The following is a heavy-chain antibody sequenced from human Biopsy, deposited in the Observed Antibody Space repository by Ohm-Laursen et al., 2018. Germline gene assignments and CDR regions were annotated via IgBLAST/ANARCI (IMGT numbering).Heavy chain of an antibody. V-gene: IGHV4-34*01. Sequence: GTLSLTCEVYGKTFSDYYWSWIRQTPGKGLEWIGEINHSGRTNYNPSLKSRVTISVDTSKNQFSLKVRSVTAADTAVYYCVRGVDYYDPYHYYALDVWGQGTTVTVS. D-gene: IGHD3-22*01. CDR2: INHSGRT. J-gene: IGHJ6*02. CDR3: VRGVDYYDPYHYYALDV. CDR1: GKTFSDYY.